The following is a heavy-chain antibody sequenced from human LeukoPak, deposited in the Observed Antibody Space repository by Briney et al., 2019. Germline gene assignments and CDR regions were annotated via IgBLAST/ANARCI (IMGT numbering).Heavy chain of an antibody. CDR3: ARHSGSGSSPQDY. D-gene: IGHD3-10*01. J-gene: IGHJ4*02. CDR2: IYYSGST. CDR1: GGSISSYY. V-gene: IGHV4-59*08. Sequence: PSETLSLTCTVSGGSISSYYWSWVRQPPGKGLEWIGYIYYSGSTNYNPSLKSRVTISVDTSKNQFSLKLSSVTAAGTAVYYCARHSGSGSSPQDYWGQGTLVTVSS.